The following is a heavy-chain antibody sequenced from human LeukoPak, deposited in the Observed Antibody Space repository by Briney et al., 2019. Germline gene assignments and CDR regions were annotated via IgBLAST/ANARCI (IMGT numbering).Heavy chain of an antibody. V-gene: IGHV4-4*09. CDR1: GGSISSYY. D-gene: IGHD3-3*01. J-gene: IGHJ6*03. Sequence: TETLSLTCTVSGGSISSYYWSRIRQPPGKELEWIGYIYTSGSTNYNPSLKSRVTISVDTSKNQFSLKLSSVTAADTAVYYCARQGVVPYYYMDVWGKGTTVTVSS. CDR2: IYTSGST. CDR3: ARQGVVPYYYMDV.